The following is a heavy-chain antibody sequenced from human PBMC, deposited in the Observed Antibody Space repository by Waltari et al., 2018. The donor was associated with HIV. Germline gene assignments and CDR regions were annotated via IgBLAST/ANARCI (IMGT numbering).Heavy chain of an antibody. V-gene: IGHV3-21*02. CDR3: ARSSVPVGPLYGMDV. D-gene: IGHD6-19*01. Sequence: EMQLVESGGGLVQPGGSLRLYCAAPGLPFGSISMTWVPRAPGKGLEWVSSISTASTYIYYGDSVKGRFTISRDNAKNSLYLQMNSLRAEDTAVYFCARSSVPVGPLYGMDVWGQGTTVTVSS. J-gene: IGHJ6*02. CDR2: ISTASTYI. CDR1: GLPFGSIS.